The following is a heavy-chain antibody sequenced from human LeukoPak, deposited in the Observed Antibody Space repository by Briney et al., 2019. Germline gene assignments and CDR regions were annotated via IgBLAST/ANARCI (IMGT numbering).Heavy chain of an antibody. V-gene: IGHV3-21*01. Sequence: PGGSLRLSCAASGFIFSKSAMSWVRQAPGKGLEWVSSISSSTSYIYYADSVKGRFTISKDNAKNSLYLQMNSLRAEDTAVYYCARAGGSTVSHSDYWGQGTLVTVSS. CDR1: GFIFSKSA. J-gene: IGHJ4*02. D-gene: IGHD4-17*01. CDR3: ARAGGSTVSHSDY. CDR2: ISSSTSYI.